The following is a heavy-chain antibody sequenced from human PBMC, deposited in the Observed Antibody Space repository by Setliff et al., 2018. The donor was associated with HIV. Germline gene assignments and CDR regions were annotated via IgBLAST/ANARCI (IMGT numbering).Heavy chain of an antibody. J-gene: IGHJ4*02. CDR3: AKAAVEMTTIAFGGPPGY. D-gene: IGHD3-16*01. CDR1: AGSFSIFA. V-gene: IGHV1-69*05. Sequence: SVKVSCKSSAGSFSIFATNWVRQAPGQGLEWMGGMMTIFSTTNYARKLQGRVTITTDESSNTAYMELSSLRLHDTAVYYCAKAAVEMTTIAFGGPPGYWGQGTLVTVSS. CDR2: MMTIFSTT.